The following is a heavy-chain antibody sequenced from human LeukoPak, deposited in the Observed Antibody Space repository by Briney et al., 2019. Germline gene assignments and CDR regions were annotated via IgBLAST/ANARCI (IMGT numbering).Heavy chain of an antibody. J-gene: IGHJ4*02. CDR2: IYYSGST. D-gene: IGHD6-13*01. CDR1: GDSISSSSYY. V-gene: IGHV4-39*07. Sequence: SETLSLTCTVSGDSISSSSYYWGWIRQPPGKGLEWIGNIYYSGSTYYNPSLKSRVTVSVDTSKNQFSLHLTSVTAADTAVYYCASLILIAAGSDFWGQGNLVTVSS. CDR3: ASLILIAAGSDF.